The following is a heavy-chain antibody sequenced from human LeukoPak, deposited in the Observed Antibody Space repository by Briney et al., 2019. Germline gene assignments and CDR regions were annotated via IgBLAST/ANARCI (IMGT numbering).Heavy chain of an antibody. CDR1: GFTFDHYG. Sequence: GGSLRLSCAASGFTFDHYGMSWVRQAPGKGLEWVSGINWNGDGTGYADSVKGRFTISVDTSKNQFSLKLSSVTAADTAVYYCARDSSGWYFAYWGQGTLVTVSS. V-gene: IGHV3-20*04. J-gene: IGHJ4*02. CDR3: ARDSSGWYFAY. D-gene: IGHD6-19*01. CDR2: INWNGDGT.